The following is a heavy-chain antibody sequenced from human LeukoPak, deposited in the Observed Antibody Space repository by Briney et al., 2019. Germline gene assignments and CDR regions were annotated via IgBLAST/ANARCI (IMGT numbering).Heavy chain of an antibody. V-gene: IGHV3-23*01. D-gene: IGHD6-13*01. J-gene: IGHJ4*02. Sequence: GGSLRLSCAASGFTFSNYAMRRVRQAPGKGLEWVSGISGSGDSTYYADSVKGRFTISRDNAKNSLYLQMNSLRAEDTAVYYCARSSFFDYWGQGTLVTVSS. CDR3: ARSSFFDY. CDR1: GFTFSNYA. CDR2: ISGSGDST.